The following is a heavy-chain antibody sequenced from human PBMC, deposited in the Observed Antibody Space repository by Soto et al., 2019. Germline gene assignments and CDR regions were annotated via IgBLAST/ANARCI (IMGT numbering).Heavy chain of an antibody. CDR3: ARAQWLVNGYMDV. CDR1: GYTLTSYG. V-gene: IGHV1-18*01. CDR2: TSAYNGNT. J-gene: IGHJ6*04. Sequence: GASVTVSCKASGYTLTSYGISWVRPAPGQGLEWMGWTSAYNGNTNYAQKLQGRVTMTTDTSTSTAYMELRSLRSDDTAVYYCARAQWLVNGYMDVWGKGTTVTVSS. D-gene: IGHD6-19*01.